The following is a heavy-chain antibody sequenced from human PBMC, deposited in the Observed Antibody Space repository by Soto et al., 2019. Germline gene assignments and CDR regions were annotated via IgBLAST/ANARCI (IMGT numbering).Heavy chain of an antibody. J-gene: IGHJ4*02. D-gene: IGHD4-17*01. CDR3: ARCVTTDYFDY. Sequence: GGSLRLSCAASGYTFSSYEMNWVRQAPGKGLEWVSYISSSGSTIYYADSVKGRFTISRDNAKNSLYLQMNSLRAEDTAAYYCARCVTTDYFDYWGQGTLVTVSS. CDR1: GYTFSSYE. CDR2: ISSSGSTI. V-gene: IGHV3-48*03.